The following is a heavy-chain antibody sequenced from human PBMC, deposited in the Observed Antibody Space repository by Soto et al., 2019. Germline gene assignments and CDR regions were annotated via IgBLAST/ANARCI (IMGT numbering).Heavy chain of an antibody. CDR1: GYIFSSHC. CDR2: INPGGGRT. CDR3: ARDAEGPGATYVMDV. V-gene: IGHV1-46*01. Sequence: AASVKVSCKASGYIFSSHCIYWVRQAPGQGLQWMGIINPGGGRTAYAQKFQGRVTLTRDMSTSTVYMELTSLTYDDTAVYYCARDAEGPGATYVMDVWGQGTTVSVSS. J-gene: IGHJ6*02. D-gene: IGHD2-2*01.